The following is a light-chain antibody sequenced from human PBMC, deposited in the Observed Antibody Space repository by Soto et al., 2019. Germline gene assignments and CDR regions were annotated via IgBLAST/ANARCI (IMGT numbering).Light chain of an antibody. Sequence: EIVMTQSPATLSVSPGDRATLSCRASQSVSSNLAWYQQKPGQAPRLLIYGASTRATGIPARFSGSGSGTEFTLTIGSLQSEDFAVYYCQHYTSRPLTFGGGTNVDIK. CDR3: QHYTSRPLT. J-gene: IGKJ4*01. V-gene: IGKV3-15*01. CDR2: GAS. CDR1: QSVSSN.